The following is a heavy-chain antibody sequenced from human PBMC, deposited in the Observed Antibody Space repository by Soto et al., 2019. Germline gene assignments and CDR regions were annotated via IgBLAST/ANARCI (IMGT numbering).Heavy chain of an antibody. J-gene: IGHJ4*02. CDR2: ISGSGGCI. V-gene: IGHV3-23*01. D-gene: IGHD6-6*01. CDR3: GAVPQKPFDY. Sequence: GGSLRISCAGSGFTFDDYGMSWVPQAPGKGLEWVSSISGSGGCIYYADSVKGRFTISRDNSKNTLYLQMNSLRAEDTAVYYCGAVPQKPFDYWGQGTLVTVSS. CDR1: GFTFDDYG.